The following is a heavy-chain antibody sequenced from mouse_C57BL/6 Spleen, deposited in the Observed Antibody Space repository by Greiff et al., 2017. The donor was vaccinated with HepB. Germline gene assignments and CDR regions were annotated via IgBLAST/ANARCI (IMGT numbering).Heavy chain of an antibody. Sequence: DVMLVESGGGLVKPGGSLKLSCAASGFTFSSYTMSWVRQTPEKRLEWVATISGRGGNTYYPESVKGRFTISRDNANNTLYLQMSSLRSEDTALYYCARECNYEGLAYWGQGTLVTVSA. CDR1: GFTFSSYT. CDR2: ISGRGGNT. J-gene: IGHJ3*01. D-gene: IGHD2-1*01. CDR3: ARECNYEGLAY. V-gene: IGHV5-9*01.